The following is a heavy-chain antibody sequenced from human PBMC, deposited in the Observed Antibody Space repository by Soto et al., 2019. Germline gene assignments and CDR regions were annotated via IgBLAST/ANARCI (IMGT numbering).Heavy chain of an antibody. J-gene: IGHJ5*02. Sequence: EVQVVESGGGLIQPGGSLRLSCAASGFIVSNNNMNWVRQAPGKGLEWVSVIYTGGNTYYADSVRGRFTISRDSSKNKLSLQMNSLRADDTAVYYCARAPPGWEGGVDLWGQGTLVTVSS. CDR2: IYTGGNT. D-gene: IGHD3-16*01. CDR1: GFIVSNNN. CDR3: ARAPPGWEGGVDL. V-gene: IGHV3-53*01.